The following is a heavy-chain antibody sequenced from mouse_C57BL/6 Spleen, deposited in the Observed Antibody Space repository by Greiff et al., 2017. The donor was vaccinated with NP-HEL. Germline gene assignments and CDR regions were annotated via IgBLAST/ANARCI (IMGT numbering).Heavy chain of an antibody. D-gene: IGHD2-12*01. CDR2: IYPGNSDT. CDR1: GYTFTSYW. Sequence: VQLQQSGTVLARPGASVKMSCKTSGYTFTSYWMHWVKQRPGQGLEWIRAIYPGNSDTSYNQKFKGKAKLTAVTSASTAYMEISSRTNEDSAFYYCTSDSRLYYAMDYWGQGTSVTVSS. J-gene: IGHJ4*01. CDR3: TSDSRLYYAMDY. V-gene: IGHV1-5*01.